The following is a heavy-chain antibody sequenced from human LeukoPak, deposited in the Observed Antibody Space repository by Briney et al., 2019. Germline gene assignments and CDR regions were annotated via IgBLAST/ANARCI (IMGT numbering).Heavy chain of an antibody. J-gene: IGHJ4*02. CDR2: IGGSGSA. V-gene: IGHV3-23*01. D-gene: IGHD7-27*01. Sequence: GGSLRLSCEASGLSFSTYGMTWVRQAPGKGLEWVSNIGGSGSADYADSVRGRFTISRDNSRNILYPQMNSLRAEDTAVYFCAKGHGDWGGNYFDNWGKGTLVTVFS. CDR1: GLSFSTYG. CDR3: AKGHGDWGGNYFDN.